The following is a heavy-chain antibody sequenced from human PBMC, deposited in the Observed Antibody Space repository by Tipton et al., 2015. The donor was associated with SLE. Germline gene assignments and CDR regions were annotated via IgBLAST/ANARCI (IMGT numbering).Heavy chain of an antibody. V-gene: IGHV5-51*03. CDR2: IYPGDSDT. J-gene: IGHJ5*02. D-gene: IGHD4/OR15-4a*01. CDR3: ARLGAGRSVTPDWFDP. CDR1: GYSFTNYW. Sequence: VQLVQSGAEVKKPGESLKISCKASGYSFTNYWIAWVRQMPGKGLEWMGVIYPGDSDTRYSPSFQGQVTISADRSISTAYLQWSSLTASDTAMYYCARLGAGRSVTPDWFDPWGQGTLVTVSS.